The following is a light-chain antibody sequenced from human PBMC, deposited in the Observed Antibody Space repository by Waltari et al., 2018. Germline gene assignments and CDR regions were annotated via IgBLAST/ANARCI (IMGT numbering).Light chain of an antibody. J-gene: IGLJ3*02. CDR1: NSNIGSNY. CDR3: ATWDDRLSVWL. CDR2: DNK. Sequence: QSVLTQSPSASGTPGQRVIISCSGSNSNIGSNYVYWYQHHPGAAPKLLIFDNKPGPSRVPDLFSGSKSGTSVSLAIKGRRSEDEAEYDCATWDDRLSVWLCGGGTKLTVL. V-gene: IGLV1-47*02.